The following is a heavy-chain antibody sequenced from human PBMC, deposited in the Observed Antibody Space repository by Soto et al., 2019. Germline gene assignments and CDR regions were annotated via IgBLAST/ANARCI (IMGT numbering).Heavy chain of an antibody. CDR3: AREGGGYCSGGSCSDVELDYYGMDV. CDR2: ISYDGSNK. D-gene: IGHD2-15*01. V-gene: IGHV3-30-3*01. CDR1: GFTFSSYA. J-gene: IGHJ6*02. Sequence: PGGSLRLSCAASGFTFSSYAMHWVRQAPGKGLEWVAVISYDGSNKYYADSVKGRFTISRDNSKNTLYLQMNSLRAEDTAVYYCAREGGGYCSGGSCSDVELDYYGMDVWGQGTTVTVS.